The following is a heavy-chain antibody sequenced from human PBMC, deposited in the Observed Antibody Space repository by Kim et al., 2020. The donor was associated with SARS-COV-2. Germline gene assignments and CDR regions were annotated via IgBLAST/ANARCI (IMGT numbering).Heavy chain of an antibody. V-gene: IGHV4-28*01. CDR3: ARKSPTRGIDVFDI. J-gene: IGHJ3*02. Sequence: NPSLKGRLTLSIDTSKKQLSLELSSVTAVDTAVYYCARKSPTRGIDVFDIWGQGKMVTVSS.